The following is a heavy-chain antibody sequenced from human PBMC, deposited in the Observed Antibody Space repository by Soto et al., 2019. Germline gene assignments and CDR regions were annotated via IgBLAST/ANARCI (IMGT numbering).Heavy chain of an antibody. J-gene: IGHJ3*02. Sequence: QVQLQESGPGLAKPSQTLSLSCTVSGGSISSGDYYWSWIRQPPGKGLEWIGYTYYSGSTYYNPSPKSRVTISVDTSKNQCSLKLSSVTAADTAVYYCARVMRDAFDIWGQGTMVTVSS. CDR1: GGSISSGDYY. V-gene: IGHV4-30-4*01. CDR2: TYYSGST. CDR3: ARVMRDAFDI.